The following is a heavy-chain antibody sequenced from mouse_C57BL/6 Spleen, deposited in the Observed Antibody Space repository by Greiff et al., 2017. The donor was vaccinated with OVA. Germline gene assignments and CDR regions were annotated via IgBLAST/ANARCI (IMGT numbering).Heavy chain of an antibody. Sequence: QVQLQQPGAELVKPGASVKLSCKASGYTFTSYWMQWVKQRPGQGLEWIGEIDPSDSYTNYNQKFKGKATLTVDTSSSTAYMQLSSLTSEEAAVYYCARYYGSSHFAYWGQGTLVTVSA. CDR2: IDPSDSYT. J-gene: IGHJ3*01. CDR3: ARYYGSSHFAY. V-gene: IGHV1-50*01. CDR1: GYTFTSYW. D-gene: IGHD1-1*01.